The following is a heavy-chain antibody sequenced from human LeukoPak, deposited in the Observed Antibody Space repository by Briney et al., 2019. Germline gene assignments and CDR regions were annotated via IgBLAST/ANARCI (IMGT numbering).Heavy chain of an antibody. CDR1: GFTFSTYW. D-gene: IGHD3-22*01. Sequence: GGSLRLSCAASGFTFSTYWMHWVRQAPGKGLVWVSHIKSDGSTNYADSVKGRFTISRDNAKNTVSLQMNSLRPEDTGVYYCARAPSEIGGYYPEYFRHWGQGTLVTVSS. V-gene: IGHV3-74*01. CDR2: IKSDGST. J-gene: IGHJ1*01. CDR3: ARAPSEIGGYYPEYFRH.